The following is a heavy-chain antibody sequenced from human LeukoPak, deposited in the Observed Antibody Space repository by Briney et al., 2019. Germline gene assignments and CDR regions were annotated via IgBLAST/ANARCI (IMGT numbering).Heavy chain of an antibody. CDR2: ISYDGSNK. CDR1: GFTFSSYG. J-gene: IGHJ6*03. Sequence: TGGSLRLSCAASGFTFSSYGMHWVRQAPGKGLEWVAVISYDGSNKYYADSVKGRFTISGDNSNNTVYLQMNNLRPEDTAVFYCARGQGYESYYYMDVWGKGTTVSVSS. D-gene: IGHD2-2*01. V-gene: IGHV3-30*03. CDR3: ARGQGYESYYYMDV.